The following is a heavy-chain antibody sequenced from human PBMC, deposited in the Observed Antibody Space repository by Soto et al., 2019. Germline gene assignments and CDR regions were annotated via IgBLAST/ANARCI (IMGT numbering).Heavy chain of an antibody. CDR3: ARDRAPSSGYYPYWFDP. CDR2: IIPIFGTA. V-gene: IGHV1-69*12. Sequence: QVQLVQSGAEVKKPGSSVTVSCKASGGTFSSYAISWVRQAPGQGLEWMGEIIPIFGTANYAQKFQGRVTITADESTSTAYMELSSLRSEHTAVYYCARDRAPSSGYYPYWFDPWGQGTLVTVSS. J-gene: IGHJ5*02. D-gene: IGHD3-22*01. CDR1: GGTFSSYA.